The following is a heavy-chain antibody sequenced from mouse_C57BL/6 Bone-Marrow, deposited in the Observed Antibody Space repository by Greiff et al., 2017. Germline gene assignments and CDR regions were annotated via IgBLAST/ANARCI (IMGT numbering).Heavy chain of an antibody. D-gene: IGHD1-1*01. CDR2: FYPGSGSI. V-gene: IGHV1-62-2*01. CDR3: ARREDCDGSAWLAY. Sequence: QVQLQQSGAELVKPGASVKLSCKASGYTFTEYTIPWVKQRSGQGLEGIGWFYPGSGSIKYNENFKDKATLTADKSSSTASMELSSLTSEDSAVYCCARREDCDGSAWLAYWGQGTLVTVSA. J-gene: IGHJ3*01. CDR1: GYTFTEYT.